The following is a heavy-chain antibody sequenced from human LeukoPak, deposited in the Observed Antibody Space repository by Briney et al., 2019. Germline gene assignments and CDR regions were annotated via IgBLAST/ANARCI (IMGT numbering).Heavy chain of an antibody. CDR2: ISYDGSNK. D-gene: IGHD3-22*01. CDR3: ARAIVVVITHGAFDI. J-gene: IGHJ3*02. Sequence: GGSLRLSCAAPGFTFSSYAMHWVRQAPGKGLEWVAVISYDGSNKYYADSVKGRFTISRDNSKNTLYLQMNSLRAEDTAVYYCARAIVVVITHGAFDIWGQGTMVTVSS. CDR1: GFTFSSYA. V-gene: IGHV3-30-3*01.